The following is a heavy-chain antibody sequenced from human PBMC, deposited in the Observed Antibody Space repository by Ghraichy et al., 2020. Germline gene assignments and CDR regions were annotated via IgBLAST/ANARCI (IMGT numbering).Heavy chain of an antibody. CDR2: INPNSGGT. J-gene: IGHJ4*02. CDR3: ARSDSFDS. CDR1: GYSFTGYY. V-gene: IGHV1-2*06. Sequence: ASVKVSCKASGYSFTGYYIHWVRQAPGQGLEWMGRINPNSGGTDFAQKFQGRVTMTRDTSISTAYMEVVSLRSDDTAIYYCARSDSFDSWGQGTLVTVSS.